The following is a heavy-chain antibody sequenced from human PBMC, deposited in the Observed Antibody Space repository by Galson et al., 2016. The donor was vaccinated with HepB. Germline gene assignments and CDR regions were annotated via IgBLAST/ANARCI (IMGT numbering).Heavy chain of an antibody. Sequence: SLRLSCAGSGITFSDNFMNWIRQAPGKGLEWISYISDNSSYTNYAASVKGRFTISRDNSKNSLFLQMNSLRVEDTGVYYRARDLYHSDARGLFKYYGMDVWGQGTTVTVSS. J-gene: IGHJ6*02. D-gene: IGHD3-22*01. CDR2: ISDNSSYT. CDR1: GITFSDNF. CDR3: ARDLYHSDARGLFKYYGMDV. V-gene: IGHV3-11*06.